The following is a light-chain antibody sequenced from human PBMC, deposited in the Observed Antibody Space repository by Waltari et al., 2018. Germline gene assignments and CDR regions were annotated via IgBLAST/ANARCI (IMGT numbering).Light chain of an antibody. Sequence: ELVLTQSPATLSLSPGERATLSCRASQSVSSYLAGYQQKPGQAPRLLIYDASNRATGSPARFSGSGSGTDFTLTISSLEPEDVAVYYCQQRSNWPPLTFGGGTKVEIK. CDR1: QSVSSY. J-gene: IGKJ4*01. CDR3: QQRSNWPPLT. CDR2: DAS. V-gene: IGKV3-11*01.